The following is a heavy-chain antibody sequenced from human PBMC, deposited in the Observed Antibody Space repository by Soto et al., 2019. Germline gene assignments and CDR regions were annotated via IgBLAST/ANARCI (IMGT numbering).Heavy chain of an antibody. D-gene: IGHD6-13*01. V-gene: IGHV4-59*08. CDR1: GGSISCYY. CDR2: IYYSGST. Sequence: SEPLSPTSIFSGGSISCYYWSWIRQPPGKGLEWIGYIYYSGSTNYNPSLKSRVTISVDTSKNQFSLKLSSVTAADTAVYYCARRYSSAFDIWGQGTMVT. J-gene: IGHJ3*02. CDR3: ARRYSSAFDI.